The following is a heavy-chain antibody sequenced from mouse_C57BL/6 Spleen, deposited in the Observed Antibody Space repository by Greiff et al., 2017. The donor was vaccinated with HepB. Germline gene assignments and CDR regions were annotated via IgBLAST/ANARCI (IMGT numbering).Heavy chain of an antibody. J-gene: IGHJ4*01. V-gene: IGHV3-1*01. CDR3: ARESYYYAMDY. Sequence: DVMLVESGPGMVKPSQSLSLTCTVTGYSITSGYDWHWIRHFPGNKLEWMGYISYSGSTNYNPSLKSRISITHDTSKNHFFLKLNSVTTEDTATYYCARESYYYAMDYWGQGTSVTVSS. CDR1: GYSITSGYD. CDR2: ISYSGST.